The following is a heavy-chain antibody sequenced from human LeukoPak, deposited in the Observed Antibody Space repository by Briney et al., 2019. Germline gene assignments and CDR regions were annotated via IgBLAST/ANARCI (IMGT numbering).Heavy chain of an antibody. CDR2: INLNSGGT. Sequence: ASVKVSCKASGYTFTGYYMHWVRQAPGQGLEWMGWINLNSGGTNYAQNFQGRVTMTRDTSISTAYMELSRLRSDDTAVYYCAGDRVTVLTPFFDYWGQGTLVSVSS. J-gene: IGHJ4*02. D-gene: IGHD4-23*01. CDR1: GYTFTGYY. V-gene: IGHV1-2*02. CDR3: AGDRVTVLTPFFDY.